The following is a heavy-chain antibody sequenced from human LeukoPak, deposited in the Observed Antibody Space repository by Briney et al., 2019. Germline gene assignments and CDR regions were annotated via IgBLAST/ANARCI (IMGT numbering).Heavy chain of an antibody. J-gene: IGHJ4*02. D-gene: IGHD3-3*01. CDR2: MNPNSGNT. Sequence: ASVKVSCKASGYTFTSYDINWVRQATGQRLEWMGWMNPNSGNTGYAQKFQGRVTMTRNTSISTAYMELSSLRSEDTAVYYCARAELQRGPRIMIFGVVIMDQYYFDYWGQGTLVTVSS. CDR3: ARAELQRGPRIMIFGVVIMDQYYFDY. V-gene: IGHV1-8*01. CDR1: GYTFTSYD.